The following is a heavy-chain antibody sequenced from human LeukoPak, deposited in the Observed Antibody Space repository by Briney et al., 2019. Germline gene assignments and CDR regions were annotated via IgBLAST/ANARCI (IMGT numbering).Heavy chain of an antibody. J-gene: IGHJ4*02. CDR1: GYSFTSYW. CDR3: ARALTGDPFDD. D-gene: IGHD7-27*01. CDR2: IYPSDSDT. Sequence: GASLKISCKGSGYSFTSYWIGWVRQMPGKGLEWMGIIYPSDSDTRYSQSFQDQVTNSADKSISTAYLQWSSLKASDTAMYYCARALTGDPFDDWGQGTLVTVSS. V-gene: IGHV5-51*01.